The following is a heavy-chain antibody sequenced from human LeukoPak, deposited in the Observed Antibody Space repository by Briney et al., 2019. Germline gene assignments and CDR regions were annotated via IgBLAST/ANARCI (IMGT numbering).Heavy chain of an antibody. Sequence: GGSLRLSCAASGFTFSIYGMNWVRQAPGKVLEWAASIGGSGDNTNYADSVKGRFTISRDNSKNTLYMQLNNLRDEDTATYYCAKARRPTVAPTDDFDVWGQGTLVTVSS. CDR1: GFTFSIYG. CDR3: AKARRPTVAPTDDFDV. D-gene: IGHD4-23*01. CDR2: IGGSGDNT. J-gene: IGHJ3*01. V-gene: IGHV3-23*01.